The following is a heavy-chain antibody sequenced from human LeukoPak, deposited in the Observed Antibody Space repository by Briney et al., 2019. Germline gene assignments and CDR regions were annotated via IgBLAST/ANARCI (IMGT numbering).Heavy chain of an antibody. V-gene: IGHV3-23*01. Sequence: GGSLRLSCAASGFIFTDYAMSWVRQAPEKGLEWISTINDNGGKTSYTDSVKGRFAISRDNSKNTLFLQMNSLRAEDSAVYYCAKQLGYCSDGSCYFPYWGQGTLVTVSS. CDR1: GFIFTDYA. CDR2: INDNGGKT. D-gene: IGHD2-15*01. CDR3: AKQLGYCSDGSCYFPY. J-gene: IGHJ4*02.